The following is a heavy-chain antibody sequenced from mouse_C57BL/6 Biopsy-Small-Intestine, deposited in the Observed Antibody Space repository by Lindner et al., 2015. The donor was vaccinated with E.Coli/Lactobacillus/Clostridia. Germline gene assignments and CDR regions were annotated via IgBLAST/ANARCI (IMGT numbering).Heavy chain of an antibody. CDR3: TRRVLYWDEGAMDF. CDR1: GYTFTGYW. D-gene: IGHD4-1*01. J-gene: IGHJ4*01. V-gene: IGHV1-9*01. Sequence: VQLQESGPELMKPGASVKLSCKATGYTFTGYWIEWVKQRPGHGLEWIGEILPGSGSTNYNEKFMGKATFTADSSSNTAYMHLSSLTTEDSAIYYCTRRVLYWDEGAMDFWGQGTSVTVSS. CDR2: ILPGSGST.